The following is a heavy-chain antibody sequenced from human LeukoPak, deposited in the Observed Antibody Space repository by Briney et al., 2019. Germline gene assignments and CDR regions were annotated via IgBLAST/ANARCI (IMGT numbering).Heavy chain of an antibody. J-gene: IGHJ3*02. D-gene: IGHD2-15*01. V-gene: IGHV1-18*01. CDR2: ISGYNGNT. CDR1: GYTFTNYG. Sequence: ASVKVSCKASGYTFTNYGISWVRQAPGQGLEWVGWISGYNGNTEYAQKLLGRVIMTTDTPTTTVYMELRSLRSDDTAVYYCARELGSGGSCRALDIWGQGTMVTVSS. CDR3: ARELGSGGSCRALDI.